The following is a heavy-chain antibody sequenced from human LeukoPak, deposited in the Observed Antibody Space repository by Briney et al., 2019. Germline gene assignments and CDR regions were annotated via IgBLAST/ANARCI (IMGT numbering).Heavy chain of an antibody. J-gene: IGHJ4*02. CDR1: GFTFSNFW. Sequence: PGGSLRLSCAASGFTFSNFWMHWVRQAPGKGLVWVSRIDSDGSITDYADSVKGRFTISRDNAKNTLYLQMNSLRAEGTAVYYCARDPSAVAGNFDYWGQGTLVTVSS. CDR3: ARDPSAVAGNFDY. V-gene: IGHV3-74*01. CDR2: IDSDGSIT. D-gene: IGHD6-19*01.